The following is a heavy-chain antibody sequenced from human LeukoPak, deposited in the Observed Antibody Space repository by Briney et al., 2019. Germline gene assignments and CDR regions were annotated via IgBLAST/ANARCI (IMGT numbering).Heavy chain of an antibody. J-gene: IGHJ4*02. CDR1: GGTFSSYA. D-gene: IGHD1-26*01. Sequence: GASVKVSCKASGGTFSSYAISWVRQAPGQGLEWMGGIIPIFGTANYAQKFQGRVTITADKSTSTAYMELSSLRSEDTAVYYCARDRLGATGYFDYWGQGTLVTVSS. V-gene: IGHV1-69*06. CDR2: IIPIFGTA. CDR3: ARDRLGATGYFDY.